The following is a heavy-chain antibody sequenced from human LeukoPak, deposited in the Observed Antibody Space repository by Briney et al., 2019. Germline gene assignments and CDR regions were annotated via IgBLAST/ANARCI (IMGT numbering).Heavy chain of an antibody. Sequence: ASVKVSCKASGYTFTCYYMHWVRQAPGQGLEWMGWINPNSGGTNYAQKFQGRVTMTRDTSISTAYMELSRLRSDDTAVYYCARSGSRIYYYYYMDVWGKGTTVTVSS. D-gene: IGHD1-26*01. V-gene: IGHV1-2*02. J-gene: IGHJ6*03. CDR2: INPNSGGT. CDR3: ARSGSRIYYYYYMDV. CDR1: GYTFTCYY.